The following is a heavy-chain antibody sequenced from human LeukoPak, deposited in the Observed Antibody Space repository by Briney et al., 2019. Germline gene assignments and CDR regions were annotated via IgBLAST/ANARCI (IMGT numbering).Heavy chain of an antibody. CDR2: ISSGSIYK. Sequence: PGGSLRLSCAASGFTFSSYWMHWVRQAPEKGLEWVSSISSGSIYKHYADSVKGRFTISRDNAKNSLYLQMNSLRAEDTAVYYCARSPDSYYFYYDMDVWGQGTTVTVSS. CDR1: GFTFSSYW. J-gene: IGHJ6*02. CDR3: ARSPDSYYFYYDMDV. V-gene: IGHV3-21*01.